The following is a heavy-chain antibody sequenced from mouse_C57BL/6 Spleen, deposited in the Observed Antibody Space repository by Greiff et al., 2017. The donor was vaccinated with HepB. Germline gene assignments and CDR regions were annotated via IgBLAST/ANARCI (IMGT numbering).Heavy chain of an antibody. Sequence: QVHVKQPGAELVKPGASVKLSCKASGYTFTSYWMHWVKQRPGQGLEWIGMIHPNSGSTNYNEKFKSKATLTVDKSSSTAYMQLSSLTSEDSAVYYCLYGNYRYFDVWGTGTTVTVSS. CDR3: LYGNYRYFDV. D-gene: IGHD2-1*01. CDR2: IHPNSGST. CDR1: GYTFTSYW. V-gene: IGHV1-64*01. J-gene: IGHJ1*03.